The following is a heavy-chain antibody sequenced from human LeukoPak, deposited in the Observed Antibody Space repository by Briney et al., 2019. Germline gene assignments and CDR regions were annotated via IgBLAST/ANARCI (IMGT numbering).Heavy chain of an antibody. CDR1: GFTFSSYW. CDR3: ARDPSFLGYCSSTSCHLSDY. CDR2: IKQDGSEK. Sequence: GGSLRLSCAASGFTFSSYWMSWVRQAPGKGLEWVANIKQDGSEKYYVDSVKGRFTISRDNAKNSLYLQMNSLRAEDTAVYYCARDPSFLGYCSSTSCHLSDYWGQGTLVTVSS. V-gene: IGHV3-7*01. J-gene: IGHJ4*02. D-gene: IGHD2-2*01.